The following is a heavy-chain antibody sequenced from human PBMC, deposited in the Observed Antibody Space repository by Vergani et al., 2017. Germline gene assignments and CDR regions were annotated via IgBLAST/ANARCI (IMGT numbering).Heavy chain of an antibody. CDR3: ASGGNGSENGGALQL. Sequence: VQLVQSGSETKKPGESLKISCQAFGYIFSNFWIGWVRQRPGRGLEWMGIIYPGDSEVKSNPTFRGQVIFSVDTSVNTAYLQWRSLQASDTATYFCASGGNGSENGGALQLWGQGTNITVSS. J-gene: IGHJ3*01. CDR2: IYPGDSEV. CDR1: GYIFSNFW. D-gene: IGHD3-10*01. V-gene: IGHV5-51*01.